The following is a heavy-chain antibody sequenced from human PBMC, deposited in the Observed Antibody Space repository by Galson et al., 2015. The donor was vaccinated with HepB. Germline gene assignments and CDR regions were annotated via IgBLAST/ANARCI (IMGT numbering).Heavy chain of an antibody. CDR2: LDPEDGKF. D-gene: IGHD1-26*01. CDR1: GYVFSELS. J-gene: IGHJ5*02. Sequence: SVKVSCKVFGYVFSELSMHWVRQAPGKGLEWMGGLDPEDGKFIYAQKFQGRVVMTEDTSIDTAYMELSSLRSEDTAVYYCAAGFFGHGTSSWFDPWGQGTLVTVSS. CDR3: AAGFFGHGTSSWFDP. V-gene: IGHV1-24*01.